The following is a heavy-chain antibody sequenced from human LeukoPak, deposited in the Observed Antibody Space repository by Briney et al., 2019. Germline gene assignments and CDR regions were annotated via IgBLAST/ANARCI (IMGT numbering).Heavy chain of an antibody. J-gene: IGHJ6*02. Sequence: GGSLRLSCAALGFTFNRSWMHWVRQAPGKGLVWVPHINSDGSITSYAESVKGRFTVSRDNAKNTLYLQMDSLRAEDTAVYYFARGPPGYYNGMDVWGQGATVSVSS. CDR2: INSDGSIT. CDR3: ARGPPGYYNGMDV. CDR1: GFTFNRSW. V-gene: IGHV3-74*01.